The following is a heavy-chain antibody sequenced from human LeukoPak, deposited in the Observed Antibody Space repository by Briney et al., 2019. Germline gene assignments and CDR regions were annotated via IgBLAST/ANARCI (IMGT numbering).Heavy chain of an antibody. CDR3: AKALYYDFWSGYNPDRYYGMDV. Sequence: PGGSLRLSCAASGFTFDDYAMHWVRQAPGKGLEWVSGISWNSGSIGYADSVKGRFTISRDNAKNSLYLQMNSLRAEDTALCYCAKALYYDFWSGYNPDRYYGMDVWGQGTTVTVSS. CDR2: ISWNSGSI. CDR1: GFTFDDYA. V-gene: IGHV3-9*01. J-gene: IGHJ6*02. D-gene: IGHD3-3*01.